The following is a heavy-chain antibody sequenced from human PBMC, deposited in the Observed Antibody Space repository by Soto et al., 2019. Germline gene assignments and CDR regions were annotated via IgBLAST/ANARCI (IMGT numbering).Heavy chain of an antibody. CDR2: INPNSGGT. J-gene: IGHJ4*02. D-gene: IGHD5-12*01. Sequence: ASVKVSCKASGYTLTGYYMHWVRPAPGQGLEWMGWINPNSGGTNYAQKFQGWVTMTRDTSISTAYMELSRLRSDDTAVYYCARDTGMATFDYWGQGTLVTVSS. V-gene: IGHV1-2*04. CDR3: ARDTGMATFDY. CDR1: GYTLTGYY.